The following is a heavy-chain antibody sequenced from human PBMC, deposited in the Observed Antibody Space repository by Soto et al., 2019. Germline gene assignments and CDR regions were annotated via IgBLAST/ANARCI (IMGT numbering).Heavy chain of an antibody. CDR3: ARQWGTDAFDI. Sequence: GASVKVSCKASGYTFTSYYMHWVRQAPGQGLEWMGIINPSGGSTSYAQKFQGRVTISVDTSKNQFSLKLSSVTAADTAVYYCARQWGTDAFDIWGQGTMVTVSS. J-gene: IGHJ3*02. CDR2: INPSGGST. D-gene: IGHD2-8*01. V-gene: IGHV1-46*01. CDR1: GYTFTSYY.